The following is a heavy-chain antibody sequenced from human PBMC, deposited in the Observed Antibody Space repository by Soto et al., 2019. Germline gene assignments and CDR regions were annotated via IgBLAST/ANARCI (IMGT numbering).Heavy chain of an antibody. CDR3: ARDRRYRGSGWFDP. CDR2: IYHSGST. CDR1: GGSISSGGYS. V-gene: IGHV4-30-2*01. D-gene: IGHD3-10*01. J-gene: IGHJ5*02. Sequence: SETLSLTCAVSGGSISSGGYSWSWIRQPPGKGLEWIGYIYHSGSTYYNPSLKSRVTISVDRSKSQFSLKLSSVTAADTAVYYCARDRRYRGSGWFDPWGQGTLVTVSS.